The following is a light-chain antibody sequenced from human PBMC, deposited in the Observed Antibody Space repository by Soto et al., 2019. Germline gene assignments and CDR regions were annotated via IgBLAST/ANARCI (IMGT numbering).Light chain of an antibody. J-gene: IGKJ1*01. CDR1: QSISGW. Sequence: DIQMTQSPYTLSPSVGDRVSITCRASQSISGWLAWYQQKPGRAPKLLIYDASNLEAGVPSRFRGSGSGTEFTLAISSLQPDDFATYYCQQYNSYPWTFGQGTKVDIK. CDR3: QQYNSYPWT. CDR2: DAS. V-gene: IGKV1-5*01.